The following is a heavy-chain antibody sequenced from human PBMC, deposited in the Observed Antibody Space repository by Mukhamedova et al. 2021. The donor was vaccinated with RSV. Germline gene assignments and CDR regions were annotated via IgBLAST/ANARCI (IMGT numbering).Heavy chain of an antibody. V-gene: IGHV1-46*01. Sequence: VRQAPGQGLEWMGIINPSGGSTSYAQKFQGRVTMTRDTSTSTVYMELSSLRSEDMAVYYCARDRPYGDYVVSAFDIWGQGTMVTV. CDR3: ARDRPYGDYVVSAFDI. CDR2: INPSGGST. J-gene: IGHJ3*02. D-gene: IGHD4-17*01.